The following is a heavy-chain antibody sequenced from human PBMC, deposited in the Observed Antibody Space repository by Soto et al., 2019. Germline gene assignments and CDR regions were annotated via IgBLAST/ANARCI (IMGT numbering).Heavy chain of an antibody. CDR2: ISAYNGNT. V-gene: IGHV1-18*01. D-gene: IGHD3-22*01. J-gene: IGHJ2*01. CDR3: ARVDYYDSSGREGWYLDL. CDR1: GYTFTSYG. Sequence: ASVKVSCKASGYTFTSYGISWVRQAPGQGLEWMGWISAYNGNTNYAQKLQGRVTMTTDTSTSTAYMELRSLRSDDTAVYYCARVDYYDSSGREGWYLDLWGRGTLVTVYS.